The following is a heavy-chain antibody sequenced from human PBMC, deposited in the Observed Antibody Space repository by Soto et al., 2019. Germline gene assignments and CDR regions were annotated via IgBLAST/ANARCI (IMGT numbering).Heavy chain of an antibody. Sequence: SETLSLTCTVSGGSISSGDYYWSWIRQPPGKGLEWIGYIYYSGSTYYNPSLKSRVTISVDTSKNQFSLKLSSVTAADTAVYYCARGYDILTGAKTWFAPWGQGTLVTVSS. J-gene: IGHJ5*02. CDR3: ARGYDILTGAKTWFAP. CDR2: IYYSGST. D-gene: IGHD3-9*01. CDR1: GGSISSGDYY. V-gene: IGHV4-30-4*01.